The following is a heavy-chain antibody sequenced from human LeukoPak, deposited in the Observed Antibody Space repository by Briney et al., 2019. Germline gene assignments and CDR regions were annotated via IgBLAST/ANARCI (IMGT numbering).Heavy chain of an antibody. CDR2: IYSSGST. Sequence: SETLCLTCTVSGGSISSGSYYWSWLRQPTGQGLEWIGRIYSSGSTNYNPSLQSRVAISVDTSKNQFSLKLSSVTATDTAVYYCAREFFSCSGGSCCPMLRWFDPWGQGNLVLVSS. V-gene: IGHV4-61*02. D-gene: IGHD2-15*01. J-gene: IGHJ5*02. CDR3: AREFFSCSGGSCCPMLRWFDP. CDR1: GGSISSGSYY.